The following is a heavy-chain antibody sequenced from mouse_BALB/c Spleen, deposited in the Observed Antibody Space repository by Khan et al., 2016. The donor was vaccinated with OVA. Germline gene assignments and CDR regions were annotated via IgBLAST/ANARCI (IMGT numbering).Heavy chain of an antibody. J-gene: IGHJ2*01. CDR3: SRGVYDYGTPIDY. Sequence: VQLVETGGGLVRPGNSLKLSCVTSGFTFSYYRMHWLRQFPGKRLEWIAVITVKSDNSGANYAESVKGRFTISRDDSKSSVYLQMNRLREEDTATYYVSRGVYDYGTPIDYWGQGTTLTVSA. CDR2: ITVKSDNSGA. CDR1: GFTFSYYR. D-gene: IGHD1-1*01. V-gene: IGHV13-2*02.